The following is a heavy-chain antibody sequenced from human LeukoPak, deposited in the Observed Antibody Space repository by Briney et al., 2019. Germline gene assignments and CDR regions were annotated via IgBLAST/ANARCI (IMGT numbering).Heavy chain of an antibody. D-gene: IGHD3-10*01. V-gene: IGHV1-2*02. CDR3: AREVTMVRGPLYYYYMDV. J-gene: IGHJ6*03. Sequence: ASVKVSCKASGYTFTGYYMHWVRQAPGQGLEWMGWINPNSGGTNYAQKFQGRVTMTRDTSISTAYMELSRLRSDDTAVYYCAREVTMVRGPLYYYYMDVWGKGTTVTVSS. CDR2: INPNSGGT. CDR1: GYTFTGYY.